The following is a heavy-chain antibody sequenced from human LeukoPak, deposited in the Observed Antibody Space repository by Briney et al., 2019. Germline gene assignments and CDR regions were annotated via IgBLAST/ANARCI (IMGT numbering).Heavy chain of an antibody. CDR2: IDGDGRQK. V-gene: IGHV3-7*03. D-gene: IGHD3-3*02. CDR3: ATDMAFSAFDI. Sequence: GGPLRLSCIASGFSFTNYWMVWIRQAPGKGLEWVASIDGDGRQKDYVDSVKGRFTISRDNARNSLFLQLNSLRTEDTALYYCATDMAFSAFDIWGHGTMVIVSS. J-gene: IGHJ3*02. CDR1: GFSFTNYW.